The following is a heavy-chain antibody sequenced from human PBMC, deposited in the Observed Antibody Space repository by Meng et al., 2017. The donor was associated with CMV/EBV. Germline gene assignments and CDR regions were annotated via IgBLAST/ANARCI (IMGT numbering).Heavy chain of an antibody. CDR3: ARGHGKWELLRDGMDV. CDR1: GFTFSSYA. Sequence: GGPLRLSCAASGFTFSSYAMHWVRQAPGKGLEWVAVISYDGSNKYYADSVKGRFTISRDNSKNTLYLQMNSLRAEDTAVYYCARGHGKWELLRDGMDVWGQGTTVTVSS. D-gene: IGHD1-26*01. V-gene: IGHV3-30*04. CDR2: ISYDGSNK. J-gene: IGHJ6*02.